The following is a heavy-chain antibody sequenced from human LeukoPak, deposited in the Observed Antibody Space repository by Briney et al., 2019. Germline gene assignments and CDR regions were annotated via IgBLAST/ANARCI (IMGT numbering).Heavy chain of an antibody. CDR3: ASSHSTSAQKIDY. Sequence: SETLSLTCTVSGASISSSTYYWGWIRQPPGKGLEWIGSNTYYNPSLKSRVTISLDTSKNQFSLKLSSLTAADTAVYYCASSHSTSAQKIDYWGQGTLVTVSS. CDR2: NT. CDR1: GASISSSTYY. V-gene: IGHV4-39*01. D-gene: IGHD2-2*01. J-gene: IGHJ4*02.